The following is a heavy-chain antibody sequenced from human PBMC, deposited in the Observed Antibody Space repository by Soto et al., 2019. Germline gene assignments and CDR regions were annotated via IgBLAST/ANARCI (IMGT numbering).Heavy chain of an antibody. J-gene: IGHJ4*02. CDR1: GDTFSSYT. D-gene: IGHD3-10*01. CDR3: ARDAPGGFGELLFYFDY. Sequence: SVKVSCKASGDTFSSYTLSWVRQAPGQGLEWMGGIIPIFGTPHYAQKFQGRVTMTADESTSTAYMELSSLRSEDTAVYFCARDAPGGFGELLFYFDYWGQGTLVTVSS. V-gene: IGHV1-69*13. CDR2: IIPIFGTP.